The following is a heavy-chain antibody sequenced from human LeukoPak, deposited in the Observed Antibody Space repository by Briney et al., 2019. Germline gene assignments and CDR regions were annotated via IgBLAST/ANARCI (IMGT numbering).Heavy chain of an antibody. V-gene: IGHV4-34*01. J-gene: IGHJ5*02. D-gene: IGHD3-3*01. CDR1: GGSFSGYY. CDR2: INHSGST. Sequence: SETLSLTCAVYGGSFSGYYWSWLRQPPGKGLEWIGEINHSGSTNYNPSLTSRVTISVDTSKNQFSLKLSSVTAADTAVYYCARGPNDFWSCYYNWFDPWGQGTLVTVSS. CDR3: ARGPNDFWSCYYNWFDP.